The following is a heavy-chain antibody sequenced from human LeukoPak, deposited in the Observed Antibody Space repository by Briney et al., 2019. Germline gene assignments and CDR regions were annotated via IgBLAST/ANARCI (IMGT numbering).Heavy chain of an antibody. CDR2: IYPGDSGT. CDR3: ARHPGWEQNWFDP. D-gene: IGHD1-26*01. CDR1: GYSFTSYW. J-gene: IGHJ5*02. V-gene: IGHV5-51*01. Sequence: GESLKISCKGSGYSFTSYWIGGVRQMPGKGLEWMGIIYPGDSGTRYSPSFQGQVTISADKSISTAYLQWSSLKASDTAMYYCARHPGWEQNWFDPWGQGTLVTVSS.